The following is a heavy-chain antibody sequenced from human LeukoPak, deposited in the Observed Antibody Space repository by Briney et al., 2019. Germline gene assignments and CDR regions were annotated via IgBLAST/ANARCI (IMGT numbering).Heavy chain of an antibody. CDR2: IYYSEST. CDR1: GGSISSGDYY. J-gene: IGHJ4*02. CDR3: ARTTVTTSWAVDY. D-gene: IGHD4-17*01. Sequence: SETLSLTCTVSGGSISSGDYYWSWIRQPPGKGLEWIGYIYYSESTYYNPSLKSRVTISVDTSKNQFSLKLSSVTAADTAVYYCARTTVTTSWAVDYWGQGTLVTVSS. V-gene: IGHV4-30-4*01.